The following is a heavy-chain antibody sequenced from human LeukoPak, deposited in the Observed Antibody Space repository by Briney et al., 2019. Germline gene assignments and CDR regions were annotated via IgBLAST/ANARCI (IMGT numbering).Heavy chain of an antibody. V-gene: IGHV4-59*01. D-gene: IGHD3-22*01. CDR3: ARGDSSGYYGWFDP. CDR1: GGSISSYY. CDR2: IYYSGST. Sequence: PSETLSLTCTVSGGSISSYYWSWIRQPPGKGLEWIGYIYYSGSTNYNPSLKSRVTISVDTSKNQFSLKLSSVTAADTAVYYCARGDSSGYYGWFDPWGQGTLVTVSS. J-gene: IGHJ5*02.